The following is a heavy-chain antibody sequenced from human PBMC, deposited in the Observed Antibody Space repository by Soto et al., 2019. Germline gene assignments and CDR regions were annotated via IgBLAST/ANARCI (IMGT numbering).Heavy chain of an antibody. CDR3: AHHPYYGLGSYSFDY. J-gene: IGHJ4*02. CDR1: GFSLTTSGVG. Sequence: QITLKESGPTLVRPTQTLTLTCTFSGFSLTTSGVGVGWIRQPPGKALEWLAVIYGDDDKRYSSSLKSRLTITKDTSKHQVVLTMTNMHPVDTATYYCAHHPYYGLGSYSFDYRGQGTLVTVSS. CDR2: IYGDDDK. D-gene: IGHD3-10*01. V-gene: IGHV2-5*02.